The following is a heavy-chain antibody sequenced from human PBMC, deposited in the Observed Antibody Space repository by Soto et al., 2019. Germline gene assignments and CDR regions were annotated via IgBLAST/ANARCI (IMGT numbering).Heavy chain of an antibody. Sequence: QITLKESGPTLVKPTQTLTLTCTFSGFSLGTSGVGVGWIRQPPGKALEWLALIYWDGDEHHSPSLKSRLTNTYNTSKSHLVITRASMDPVDTATYYCAHRLGCSGGSCYSKHRPFDHTGQGTLVTVTS. D-gene: IGHD2-15*01. CDR1: GFSLGTSGVG. V-gene: IGHV2-5*02. CDR2: IYWDGDE. J-gene: IGHJ4*02. CDR3: AHRLGCSGGSCYSKHRPFDH.